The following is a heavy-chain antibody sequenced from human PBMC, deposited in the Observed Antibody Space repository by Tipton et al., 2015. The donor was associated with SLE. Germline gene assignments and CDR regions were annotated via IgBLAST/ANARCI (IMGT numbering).Heavy chain of an antibody. CDR2: INPNSGDT. J-gene: IGHJ3*02. CDR1: GYTFTGHY. CDR3: ARKAGDAFDI. D-gene: IGHD6-19*01. Sequence: QLVQSGAEVKKPGASVKVSCKASGYTFTGHYIHWVRQAPGQGLEWMGRINPNSGDTNYAQKFQGRVTMTRDTSISTAYMELSRLTSDDTAVYYCARKAGDAFDIWGQGTMVIVSS. V-gene: IGHV1-2*02.